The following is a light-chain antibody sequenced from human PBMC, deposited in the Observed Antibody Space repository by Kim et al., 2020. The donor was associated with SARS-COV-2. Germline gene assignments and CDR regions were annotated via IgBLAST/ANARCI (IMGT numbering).Light chain of an antibody. Sequence: PGQTASITCSGDKLGDKYACWYQQKPGQSPVLVIYQDSKRPSGIPERFSGSNSGNTATLTISGTQAMDEADYYCQAWDTSTVVFGGGTQLTVL. CDR1: KLGDKY. J-gene: IGLJ2*01. V-gene: IGLV3-1*01. CDR2: QDS. CDR3: QAWDTSTVV.